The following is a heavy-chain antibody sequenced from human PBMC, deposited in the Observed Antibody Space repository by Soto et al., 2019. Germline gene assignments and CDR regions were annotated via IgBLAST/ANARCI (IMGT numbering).Heavy chain of an antibody. CDR2: INSYNGVT. CDR1: GYTFTDYG. V-gene: IGHV1-18*01. CDR3: ARDRYNRGSFDS. J-gene: IGHJ4*02. D-gene: IGHD1-1*01. Sequence: QVQLVQSGAEVKKPGASVKVSCKASGYTFTDYGITWVRQAPGQGLQWMGWINSYNGVTNNAHSFQGRVSMTTDTSTSTAYLELSSLRSDDTAVYYCARDRYNRGSFDSWGQGSLVTVSS.